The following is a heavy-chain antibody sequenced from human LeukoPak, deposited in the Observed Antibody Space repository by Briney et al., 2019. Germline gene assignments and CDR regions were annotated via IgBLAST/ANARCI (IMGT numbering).Heavy chain of an antibody. D-gene: IGHD2-15*01. CDR3: AREGRGWAFDI. CDR1: GYTFTGYY. J-gene: IGHJ3*02. Sequence: ASVTVSCKAPGYTFTGYYIHWVRQAPGQGLEWMGWINPNSDGTNYAQKFQGRVTMTRDTSISTAYMELSRLRSDDTAVYYCAREGRGWAFDIWGQGTMVTVSS. CDR2: INPNSDGT. V-gene: IGHV1-2*02.